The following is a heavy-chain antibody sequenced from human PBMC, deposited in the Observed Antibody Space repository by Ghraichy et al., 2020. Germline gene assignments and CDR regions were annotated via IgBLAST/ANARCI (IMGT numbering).Heavy chain of an antibody. CDR3: ARTNYYDSSGYYYDTGYYFDY. J-gene: IGHJ4*02. CDR2: IIPIFGTA. Sequence: SVKVSCKASGGTFSSYAISWVRQAPGQGLEWMGGIIPIFGTANYAQKFQGRVTITADESTSTAYMELSSLRSEDTAVYYCARTNYYDSSGYYYDTGYYFDYWGQGTLVTVSS. CDR1: GGTFSSYA. V-gene: IGHV1-69*13. D-gene: IGHD3-22*01.